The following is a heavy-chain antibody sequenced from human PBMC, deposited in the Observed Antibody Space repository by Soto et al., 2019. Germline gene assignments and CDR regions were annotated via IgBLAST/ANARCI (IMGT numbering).Heavy chain of an antibody. CDR2: IVVGNSNT. CDR3: VRAPLYSGSYLRGKTV. Sequence: ASVKVSCKASGFTFSSSAVHWVRQARGHRLEWIGWIVVGNSNTNYAQKLQGRVTMTTDTSTSTAYMELRSLRSDDTAIHYCVRAPLYSGSYLRGKTVWGQGPLVPVSS. CDR1: GFTFSSSA. D-gene: IGHD1-26*01. V-gene: IGHV1-58*01. J-gene: IGHJ4*02.